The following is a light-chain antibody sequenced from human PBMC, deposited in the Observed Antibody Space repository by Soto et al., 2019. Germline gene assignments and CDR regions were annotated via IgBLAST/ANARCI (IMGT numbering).Light chain of an antibody. CDR3: QQHGSSPPSWT. CDR1: QSVSSSY. Sequence: ETVLTQSPGTLSLSPGERATLFCRASQSVSSSYLAWYQQKPGQAPRLLIYGASSRATGIPDRFSGSGSGTDFTLTISRLEPEDFAVYYCQQHGSSPPSWTFGQGTKVEIQ. CDR2: GAS. J-gene: IGKJ1*01. V-gene: IGKV3-20*01.